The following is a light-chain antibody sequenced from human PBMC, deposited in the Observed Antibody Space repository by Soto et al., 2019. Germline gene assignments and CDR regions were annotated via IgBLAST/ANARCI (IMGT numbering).Light chain of an antibody. V-gene: IGLV2-14*01. Sequence: QSALTQPVSVSGSPGQSITISCTGTSRDVGGYDYVSWYQQHPGKAPKLMIYDVSNRPSGVSNRFSGSKSGNTASLTISGLQAEDEAAYYCSSYTSTTRGYVFGTGTKLTVL. CDR1: SRDVGGYDY. J-gene: IGLJ1*01. CDR2: DVS. CDR3: SSYTSTTRGYV.